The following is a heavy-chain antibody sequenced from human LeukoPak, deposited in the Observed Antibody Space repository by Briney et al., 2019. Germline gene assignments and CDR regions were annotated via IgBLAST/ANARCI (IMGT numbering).Heavy chain of an antibody. V-gene: IGHV3-74*01. J-gene: IGHJ5*02. CDR1: GFTFSREW. CDR3: ARSDWFDP. CDR2: ISSDETTT. Sequence: PGGSLRLSCAASGFTFSREWMHWVRQAPGKGLVWVSRISSDETTTVYADSVKGRFTISRDNAKNTLYLQMNSLRAEDTAVYYCARSDWFDPWGQGTLVTVSS.